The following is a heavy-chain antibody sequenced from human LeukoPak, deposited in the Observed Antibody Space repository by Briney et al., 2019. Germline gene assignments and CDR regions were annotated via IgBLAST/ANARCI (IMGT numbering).Heavy chain of an antibody. CDR2: ISGSGGST. CDR1: GIASSGDA. J-gene: IGHJ1*01. D-gene: IGHD3-22*01. Sequence: GGSLRLSCVASGIASSGDAMNWVRQAPGKGLEWVSGISGSGGSTYYADFVKGRFTISRDNSKNTLYLEMNSLIAEDTATYYCAKTAKGSLPAYYYDSWGQGTLVTVSS. V-gene: IGHV3-23*01. CDR3: AKTAKGSLPAYYYDS.